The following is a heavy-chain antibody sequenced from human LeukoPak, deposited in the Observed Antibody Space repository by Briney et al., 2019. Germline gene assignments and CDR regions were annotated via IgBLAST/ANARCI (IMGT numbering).Heavy chain of an antibody. CDR3: ARGYYDSSGYYRDAFDI. J-gene: IGHJ3*02. CDR2: ISAYNGNT. V-gene: IGHV1-18*01. CDR1: GYTFTSYG. Sequence: ASVKVSCKASGYTFTSYGISWVRQAPGQGLEWMGWISAYNGNTNYAQKLQGRVTMTTDTSTSTAYMELRSLRSDDTAVYYCARGYYDSSGYYRDAFDIRGQGTMVTVSS. D-gene: IGHD3-22*01.